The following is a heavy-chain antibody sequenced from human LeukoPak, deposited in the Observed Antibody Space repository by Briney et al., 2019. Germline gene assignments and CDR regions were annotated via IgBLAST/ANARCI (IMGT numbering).Heavy chain of an antibody. CDR1: GFTFSKYE. CDR2: ISSSGRTI. D-gene: IGHD3-16*01. CDR3: ALGQTLYDY. V-gene: IGHV3-48*03. J-gene: IGHJ4*02. Sequence: PGGSLRLSCAASGFTFSKYEINWVRQAPGKGLEWVSYISSSGRTIYCADSVKGRFTISRDNAKNSLYLQMNSLRAEDTAVYYCALGQTLYDYWAQGTLVTVSS.